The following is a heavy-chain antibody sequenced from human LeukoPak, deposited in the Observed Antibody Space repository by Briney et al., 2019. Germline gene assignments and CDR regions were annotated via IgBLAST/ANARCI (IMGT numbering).Heavy chain of an antibody. V-gene: IGHV3-23*01. CDR1: GFTFSSYA. J-gene: IGHJ4*02. Sequence: GGSLRLSCAASGFTFSSYAMSWVRQAPGKGLEWVSAISGSGGSTYYADSVKGRFTISRDNAKDTLYLQMNSLRAEDTAVYYCARGGYGIFYYWGQGTLVTVSS. CDR3: ARGGYGIFYY. D-gene: IGHD5-12*01. CDR2: ISGSGGST.